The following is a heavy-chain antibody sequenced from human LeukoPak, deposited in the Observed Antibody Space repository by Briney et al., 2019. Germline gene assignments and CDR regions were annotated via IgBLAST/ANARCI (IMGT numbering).Heavy chain of an antibody. CDR1: GGTFSSYS. CDR3: ASASEDYGDYGDDAFDI. V-gene: IGHV1-69*01. CDR2: IIPIFGTA. J-gene: IGHJ3*02. D-gene: IGHD4-17*01. Sequence: SVKVSCKASGGTFSSYSISWVRQAPAQGREWMGGIIPIFGTANYAQNLQGRVTITADESTSTAYMELSSLRSEDTAVYYCASASEDYGDYGDDAFDIWGQGTMVTVSS.